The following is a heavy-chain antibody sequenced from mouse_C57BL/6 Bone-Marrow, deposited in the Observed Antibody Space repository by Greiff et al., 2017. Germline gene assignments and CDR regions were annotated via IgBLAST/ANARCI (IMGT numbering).Heavy chain of an antibody. CDR3: AGDYYGSSWDYYAMDD. CDR1: GYAFSSYW. J-gene: IGHJ4*01. D-gene: IGHD1-1*01. CDR2: IYPGDGDT. Sequence: QVQLQQSGAELVKPGASVKISCKASGYAFSSYWMNWVKQRPGKGLEWIGQIYPGDGDTNYNGKFKGKATLTADKSSSPAYMQLSSLTSEDSEVYCSAGDYYGSSWDYYAMDDWGKGTSVTVSS. V-gene: IGHV1-80*01.